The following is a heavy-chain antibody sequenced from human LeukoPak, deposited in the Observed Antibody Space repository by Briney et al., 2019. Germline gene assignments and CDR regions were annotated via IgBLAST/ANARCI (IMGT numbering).Heavy chain of an antibody. D-gene: IGHD3-10*01. J-gene: IGHJ5*02. CDR2: IYHSGSI. CDR1: GYSISSDYY. V-gene: IGHV4-38-2*02. CDR3: ARRGVGMAVDP. Sequence: SETLSLTCTVSGYSISSDYYWVWIRQPPGKGLEWIGSIYHSGSIYYNPSLKSRVTISLDTSKNQFSLKLSSVTAADTAVYYCARRGVGMAVDPWGQGTLVTVSS.